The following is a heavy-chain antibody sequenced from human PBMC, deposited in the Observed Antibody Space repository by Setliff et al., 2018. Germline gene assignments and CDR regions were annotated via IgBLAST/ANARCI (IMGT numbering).Heavy chain of an antibody. CDR3: ARDVFPYHYEGAFDI. Sequence: ASVKVSCKASGYTFTSHYMHWVRQAPGLGLEWMGTINPSSGRTSYAQKFQGRVTMTRDTSTSKVYMDMSSLRSEDTAVYYCARDVFPYHYEGAFDIWGQGTMVTV. J-gene: IGHJ3*02. D-gene: IGHD3-22*01. V-gene: IGHV1-46*01. CDR1: GYTFTSHY. CDR2: INPSSGRT.